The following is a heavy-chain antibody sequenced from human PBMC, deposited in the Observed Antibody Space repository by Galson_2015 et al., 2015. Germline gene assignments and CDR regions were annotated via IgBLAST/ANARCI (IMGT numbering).Heavy chain of an antibody. J-gene: IGHJ2*01. D-gene: IGHD2-2*01. Sequence: PALVKPTQPLTLTCTFSGFSLSTSGVGVGWIRQPPGKALEWLALIYWNDDKRYSPSLKSRLTITKDTSKNQVVLTVTNMDPVDTATYYCAHRPSTYCSSTSCYFWYFDLWGRGTLVTVSS. V-gene: IGHV2-5*01. CDR1: GFSLSTSGVG. CDR2: IYWNDDK. CDR3: AHRPSTYCSSTSCYFWYFDL.